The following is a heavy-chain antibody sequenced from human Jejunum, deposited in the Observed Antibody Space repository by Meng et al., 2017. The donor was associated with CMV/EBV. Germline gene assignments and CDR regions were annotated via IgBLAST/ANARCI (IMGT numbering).Heavy chain of an antibody. D-gene: IGHD3-10*01. CDR3: AKGRANYFGSKHNYFDS. Sequence: QVQLQQWGAGPCKPSGTRPPTCAVYGGSFTAYYWTWIRQAPGKGPEWIGEVTHSGSTTYNPSLASRVSISVDKPKKQFSLTLNSVTAADTAVYYCAKGRANYFGSKHNYFDSWGQGTLVTVSS. CDR2: VTHSGST. V-gene: IGHV4-34*01. CDR1: GGSFTAYY. J-gene: IGHJ5*01.